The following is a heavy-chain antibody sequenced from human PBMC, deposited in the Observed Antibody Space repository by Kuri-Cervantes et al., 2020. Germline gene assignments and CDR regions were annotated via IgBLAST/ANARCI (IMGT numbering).Heavy chain of an antibody. V-gene: IGHV4-31*03. CDR1: GGSISSGSYY. CDR3: ARWIAAAGTRYYYYYYGMDV. Sequence: SETLSLTCTVSGGSISSGSYYWSWIRQHPGKGLEWIGCIYYSGSTYYNPSLKSRVTISVDTSKNQFSLKLSSVTAADTAVYYCARWIAAAGTRYYYYYYGMDVWGQGTTVTVSS. CDR2: IYYSGST. D-gene: IGHD6-13*01. J-gene: IGHJ6*02.